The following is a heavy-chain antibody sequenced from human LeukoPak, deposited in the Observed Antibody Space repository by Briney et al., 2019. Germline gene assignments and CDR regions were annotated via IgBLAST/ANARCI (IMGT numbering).Heavy chain of an antibody. V-gene: IGHV3-23*01. J-gene: IGHJ4*02. D-gene: IGHD3-9*01. CDR1: GFTFSSYA. CDR2: ISGSGGST. Sequence: GGSLRLSCAASGFTFSSYAMSWVRQAPGKGLEWVSAISGSGGSTYYADSVKGRFTISRDNSKNALYLQLTSLRLEDTALYYCVKDLTGTWSFDYWGQGTLVTVSS. CDR3: VKDLTGTWSFDY.